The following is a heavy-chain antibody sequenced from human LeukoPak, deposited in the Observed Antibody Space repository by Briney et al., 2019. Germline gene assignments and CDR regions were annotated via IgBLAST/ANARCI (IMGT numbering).Heavy chain of an antibody. CDR2: ISVGGSDE. V-gene: IGHV3-48*03. D-gene: IGHD6-19*01. CDR1: GFRFNTYE. Sequence: GGSLRLSCAASGFRFNTYEMNWVRQAPGKGLEWIAYISVGGSDEDYADSVKGRLTISRDNAKNSLFLQMNSLRVEDTAVYYCARDVGFNNGWPAWGQGTLVTVSS. CDR3: ARDVGFNNGWPA. J-gene: IGHJ5*02.